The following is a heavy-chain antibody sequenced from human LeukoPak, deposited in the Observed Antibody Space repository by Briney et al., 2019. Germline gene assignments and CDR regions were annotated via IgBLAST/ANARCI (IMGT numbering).Heavy chain of an antibody. CDR2: IYYSGST. CDR3: AGSVGSEYFQH. CDR1: GGSISSSSYY. Sequence: PSETLSLTCTVSGGSISSSSYYWGWIRQPPGKGLEWIGSIYYSGSTYYNPSLKSRVTISVDTSKNQFSLKLSSVTAADTAVYYCAGSVGSEYFQHWGQGTLVTVSS. V-gene: IGHV4-39*07. J-gene: IGHJ1*01. D-gene: IGHD2-15*01.